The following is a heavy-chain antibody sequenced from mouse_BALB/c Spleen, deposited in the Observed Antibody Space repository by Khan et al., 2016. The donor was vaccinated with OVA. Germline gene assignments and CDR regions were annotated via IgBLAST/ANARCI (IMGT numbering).Heavy chain of an antibody. J-gene: IGHJ3*01. CDR1: GFSLTTYG. D-gene: IGHD2-14*01. V-gene: IGHV2-2*01. Sequence: QGQLKESGPGLVLPSQSLSITCTVSGFSLTTYGIHWVRQSPGKGLEWLGVIWSDGTTDFNAAFISRMSISKDNSKSQALFKVNSLQPDDTSMYYCARTSYMYDFTYWGQGTLVTVSA. CDR2: IWSDGTT. CDR3: ARTSYMYDFTY.